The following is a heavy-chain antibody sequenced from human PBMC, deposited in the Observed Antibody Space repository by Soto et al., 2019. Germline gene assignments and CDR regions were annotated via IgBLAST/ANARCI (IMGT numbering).Heavy chain of an antibody. J-gene: IGHJ4*02. V-gene: IGHV4-31*03. CDR1: GGSISSGGYY. CDR2: IYYSGST. D-gene: IGHD6-13*01. CDR3: ARAPPTKYSSSWYLFDY. Sequence: SETLSLTCTVSGGSISSGGYYWSWIRQHPGKGLEWIGYIYYSGSTYYNPSLKSRVTISVDTSKNQFSLKLSSVTAADTAVYYCARAPPTKYSSSWYLFDYWGQGTLVTVSS.